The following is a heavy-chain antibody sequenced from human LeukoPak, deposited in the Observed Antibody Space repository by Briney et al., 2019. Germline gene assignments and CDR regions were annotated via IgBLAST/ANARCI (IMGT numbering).Heavy chain of an antibody. CDR2: MNPNSGNT. Sequence: GSVKVSCKASGYTFTSYEINWVRQATGQGLEWMGWMNPNSGNTGYAQTFQGRVTMTRNTSISTAYMELSSLRSEDTALYYCARGVDMWIQLSLDYWGQGTLVTVSS. CDR1: GYTFTSYE. V-gene: IGHV1-8*01. J-gene: IGHJ4*02. CDR3: ARGVDMWIQLSLDY. D-gene: IGHD5-18*01.